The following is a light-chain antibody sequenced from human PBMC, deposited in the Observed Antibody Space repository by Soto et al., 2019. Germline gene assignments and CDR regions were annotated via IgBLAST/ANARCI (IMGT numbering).Light chain of an antibody. CDR1: QGVSRAY. J-gene: IGKJ5*01. CDR2: GAS. Sequence: EILLTQSPDTLSLSPGERVTLSCRASQGVSRAYLAWYQQKPGQTPRXXIHGASYRETGIPDRFSGGGSGTEFTLTINRLEPEDFALYYCQQYGDSTITFGQGTRLEIK. V-gene: IGKV3-20*01. CDR3: QQYGDSTIT.